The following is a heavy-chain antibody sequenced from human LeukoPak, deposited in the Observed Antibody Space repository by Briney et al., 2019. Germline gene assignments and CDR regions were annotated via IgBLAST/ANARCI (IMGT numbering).Heavy chain of an antibody. D-gene: IGHD3-3*01. CDR1: GFTVSSNY. J-gene: IGHJ3*02. CDR2: IYSGGST. CDR3: ARDDDLWGDRAFDI. V-gene: IGHV3-53*01. Sequence: GGSLRLSCAASGFTVSSNYMSWVRQAPGKGLEWVSVIYSGGSTYYADPVKGRFTISRDNSKNTLYLQMNSLRAEDTAVYYCARDDDLWGDRAFDIWGQGTMVTVSS.